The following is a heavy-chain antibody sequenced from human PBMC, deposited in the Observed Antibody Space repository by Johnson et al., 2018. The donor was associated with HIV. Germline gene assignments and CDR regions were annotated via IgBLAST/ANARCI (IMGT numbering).Heavy chain of an antibody. CDR3: GGWSTEGSDAFDI. J-gene: IGHJ3*02. CDR2: INWNGGST. V-gene: IGHV3-20*04. D-gene: IGHD1-26*01. CDR1: GFTFDDYG. Sequence: VQLVESGGGVVRPGGSLRLSCAASGFTFDDYGMSWVRQAPGKGLEWVPGINWNGGSTSYAGSVKGLFTISRDNAKNSLYLQMNSLRAEDTALFYCGGWSTEGSDAFDIWGQGTMVTVSS.